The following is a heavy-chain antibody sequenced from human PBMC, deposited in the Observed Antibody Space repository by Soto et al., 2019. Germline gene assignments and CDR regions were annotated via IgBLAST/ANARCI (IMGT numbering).Heavy chain of an antibody. D-gene: IGHD3-16*01. J-gene: IGHJ4*02. V-gene: IGHV1-69*01. CDR2: IIPIFGTA. Sequence: QVQLVQSGAEVKKPGSSVKVSCKASGGTFSSYAISWVRQAPGQGLEWMGGIIPIFGTANYAQKFQARVPSTADESTSTAYMERSSLRAEDTAVYYCASPRGGSKARYYFDYWGQGTLVTVSS. CDR1: GGTFSSYA. CDR3: ASPRGGSKARYYFDY.